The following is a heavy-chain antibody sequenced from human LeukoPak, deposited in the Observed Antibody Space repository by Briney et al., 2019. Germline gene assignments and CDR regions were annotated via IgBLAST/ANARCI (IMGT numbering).Heavy chain of an antibody. V-gene: IGHV4-59*01. CDR1: GASISSWY. D-gene: IGHD6-19*01. CDR3: ARETSLAGFASGLGFNY. J-gene: IGHJ4*02. CDR2: IYGSGNT. Sequence: SETLSLTCTVSGASISSWYWSWIRQPPGKGLEWIGYIYGSGNTNYNPSLKSRVTMSIDTSKNQFSLKLTSVTAADTATYYCARETSLAGFASGLGFNYWGQGILVTVPS.